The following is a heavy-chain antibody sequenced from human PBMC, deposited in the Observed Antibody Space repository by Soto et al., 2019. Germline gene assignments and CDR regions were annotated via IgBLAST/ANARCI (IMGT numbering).Heavy chain of an antibody. CDR1: GGTFSSYA. CDR2: IIPIFGTA. J-gene: IGHJ6*02. Sequence: ASVKVSCKASGGTFSSYAVSWVRQAPGQGLEWMGGIIPIFGTANYAQKFQGRVTITADESTSTAYMELSSLRSEDTAVYYCARNIVVVPAAGGMDVWGQGTTVTVSS. D-gene: IGHD2-2*01. V-gene: IGHV1-69*13. CDR3: ARNIVVVPAAGGMDV.